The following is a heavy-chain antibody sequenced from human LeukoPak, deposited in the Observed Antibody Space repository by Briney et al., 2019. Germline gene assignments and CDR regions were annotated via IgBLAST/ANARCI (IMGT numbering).Heavy chain of an antibody. D-gene: IGHD3-10*01. J-gene: IGHJ5*02. CDR2: ISSSSSYI. CDR3: ARDIPIWYYGSGSYSNWVDP. Sequence: NPGGSLRLSCAASGFTFSSYSMNWVRQAPGKGLEWVSSISSSSSYIYYADSVKGRFTISRDNAKNSLYLQMNSLRAEDTAVYYCARDIPIWYYGSGSYSNWVDPWGQGTLVTVSS. V-gene: IGHV3-21*01. CDR1: GFTFSSYS.